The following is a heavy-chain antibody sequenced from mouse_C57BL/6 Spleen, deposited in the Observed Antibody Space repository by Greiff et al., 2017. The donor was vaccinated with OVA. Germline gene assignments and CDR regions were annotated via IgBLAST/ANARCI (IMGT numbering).Heavy chain of an antibody. D-gene: IGHD2-10*01. Sequence: VKLVESGPGLVQPSQSLSITCTVSGFSLTSYGVHWVRQSPGKGLEWLGVIWRGGSTDYNAAFMSRLSITKDNSKSQVFFKMNSLQADDTAIYYCASLLSYYYAMDYWGQGTSVTVSS. J-gene: IGHJ4*01. CDR1: GFSLTSYG. CDR3: ASLLSYYYAMDY. V-gene: IGHV2-5*01. CDR2: IWRGGST.